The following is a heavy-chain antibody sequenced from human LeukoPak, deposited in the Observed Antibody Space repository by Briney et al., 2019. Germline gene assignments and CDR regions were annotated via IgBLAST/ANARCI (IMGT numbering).Heavy chain of an antibody. CDR1: GFTFSSYG. CDR2: IRYDGSNQ. J-gene: IGHJ4*02. D-gene: IGHD6-19*01. V-gene: IGHV3-30*02. Sequence: PGGSLRLSCAASGFTFSSYGMHWVRQAPGKGLEWVAFIRYDGSNQYYADSVKGRFTISGDNSKNTLYLQMNSLRAEDTAVYYCAKDGIAASGWYADYWGQGTLVTVSS. CDR3: AKDGIAASGWYADY.